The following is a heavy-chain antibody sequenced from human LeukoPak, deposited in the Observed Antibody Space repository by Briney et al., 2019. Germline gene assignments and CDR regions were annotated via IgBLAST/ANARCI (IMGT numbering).Heavy chain of an antibody. V-gene: IGHV4-59*08. CDR2: IYYSGST. D-gene: IGHD6-19*01. Sequence: SETLSLTCTVSGGSISSYYWSWIRQPPGKGLEWIGYIYYSGSTNYNPSLKSRVAISVDTSKNQFSLKLSSVTAADTAVYYCARYSGWDPWWYFDLWGRGTLVTVSS. J-gene: IGHJ2*01. CDR1: GGSISSYY. CDR3: ARYSGWDPWWYFDL.